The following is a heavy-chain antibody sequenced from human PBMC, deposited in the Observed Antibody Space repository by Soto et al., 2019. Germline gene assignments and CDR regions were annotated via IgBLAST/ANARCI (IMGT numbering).Heavy chain of an antibody. D-gene: IGHD6-13*01. J-gene: IGHJ4*02. Sequence: SETLSLTCAVSSGSISSSNWCCIIRQPPGKGLEWIGYIYYSGSTNYNPSLKSRVTISVDTSKNQFSLKLSSVTAADTAVYYCAGIAAAGTSFWGQGTLVTVSS. CDR2: IYYSGST. V-gene: IGHV4-59*08. CDR1: SGSISSSN. CDR3: AGIAAAGTSF.